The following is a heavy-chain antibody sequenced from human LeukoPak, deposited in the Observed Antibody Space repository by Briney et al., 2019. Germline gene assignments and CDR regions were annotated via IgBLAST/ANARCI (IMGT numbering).Heavy chain of an antibody. Sequence: PSETLSLTCTVSGGSISSYYWSWIRQPPGKGLEWIGYIYYSGSTNYNPSLKSRVTISVDTSKNQFSLKLSSVTAADTAVYYCASGEYSSAYAMQGGWFDPWGQGTLVTVSS. D-gene: IGHD5-18*01. CDR1: GGSISSYY. V-gene: IGHV4-59*01. J-gene: IGHJ5*02. CDR2: IYYSGST. CDR3: ASGEYSSAYAMQGGWFDP.